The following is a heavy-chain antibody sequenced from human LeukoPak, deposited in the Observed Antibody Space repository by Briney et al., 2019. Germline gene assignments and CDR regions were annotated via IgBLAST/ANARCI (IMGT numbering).Heavy chain of an antibody. CDR1: GGTFISYA. CDR2: INPSGGST. Sequence: ASVKVSCKASGGTFISYAISWVRQAPGQGLEWMGIINPSGGSTSYAQKFQGRVTMTRDTSTSTVYMELSSLRSEDTAVYYCARDPAYSSSWYEGFYWGQGTLVTVSS. D-gene: IGHD6-13*01. J-gene: IGHJ4*02. V-gene: IGHV1-46*01. CDR3: ARDPAYSSSWYEGFY.